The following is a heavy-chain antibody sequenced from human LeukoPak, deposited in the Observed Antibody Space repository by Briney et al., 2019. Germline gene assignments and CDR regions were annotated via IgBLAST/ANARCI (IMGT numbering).Heavy chain of an antibody. CDR2: ISYDGSNK. CDR3: ARDSSSGLPDY. D-gene: IGHD6-19*01. V-gene: IGHV3-30-3*01. CDR1: GFTFSSYW. Sequence: GGSLRLSCAASGFTFSSYWMHWVRQAPGKGLEWVAVISYDGSNKCYADSVKGRFTISRDNSKNTLYLQMNSLRAEDTAVYYCARDSSSGLPDYWGQGTLVTVSS. J-gene: IGHJ4*02.